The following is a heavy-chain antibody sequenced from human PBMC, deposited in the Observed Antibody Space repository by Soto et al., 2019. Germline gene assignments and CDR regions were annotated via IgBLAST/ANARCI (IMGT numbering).Heavy chain of an antibody. CDR3: ARVRVIDSVHYYGMDV. CDR2: ISYDGSNK. V-gene: IGHV3-30-3*01. J-gene: IGHJ6*02. CDR1: GFTFSSYA. Sequence: QVQLVESGGGVVQPGRSLRLSCAASGFTFSSYAMHWVRQAPGKGLEWVAVISYDGSNKYYADSVKGRFTISRDNSKNTRYLQMNSLRAADTAVYYCARVRVIDSVHYYGMDVWGQGTTVTVSS. D-gene: IGHD2-21*01.